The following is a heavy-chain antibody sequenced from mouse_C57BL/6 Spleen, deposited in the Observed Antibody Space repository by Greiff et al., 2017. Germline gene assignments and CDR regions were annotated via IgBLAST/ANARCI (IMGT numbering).Heavy chain of an antibody. V-gene: IGHV1-62-2*01. CDR1: GYTFTEYT. D-gene: IGHD2-1*01. CDR2: FYPGSGSI. J-gene: IGHJ2*01. Sequence: QVQLQQSGAELVKPGASVKLSCTASGYTFTEYTIHWVKQRSGQGLEWIGWFYPGSGSIKYNEKFKDKATLTADTSSSTVYMELSRLTSDDSAVYFCARHEVYYGNYVGYFDYWGQGTTLTVSS. CDR3: ARHEVYYGNYVGYFDY.